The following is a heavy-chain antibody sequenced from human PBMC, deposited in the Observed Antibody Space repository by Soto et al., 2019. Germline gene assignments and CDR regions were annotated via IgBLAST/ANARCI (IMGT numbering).Heavy chain of an antibody. J-gene: IGHJ4*02. D-gene: IGHD2-21*02. V-gene: IGHV3-7*01. CDR2: IKPDGSAT. CDR3: ARAGYCGPGCYYYFDY. CDR1: GFTFGSYW. Sequence: QPGGSLRLSCAVSGFTFGSYWMNWVRLIPGKGLEWVAYIKPDGSATYYVDSVKGRFTISRDNAKNSLCLQMNSLRVEDTSVYYCARAGYCGPGCYYYFDYWGQGTLVTVPQ.